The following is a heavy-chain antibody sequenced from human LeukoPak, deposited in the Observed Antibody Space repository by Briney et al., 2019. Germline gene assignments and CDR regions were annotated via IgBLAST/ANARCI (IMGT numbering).Heavy chain of an antibody. CDR1: GGSFSGYY. Sequence: SETLSLTCAVYGGSFSGYYWSWIRQPPGKGLEWIGYIYHSGSTYYNPSLKSRVTISVDRSKNQFSLKLSSVTAADTAVYYCARRLWYFDLWGRGTLVTVSS. V-gene: IGHV4-34*01. J-gene: IGHJ2*01. CDR2: IYHSGST. CDR3: ARRLWYFDL.